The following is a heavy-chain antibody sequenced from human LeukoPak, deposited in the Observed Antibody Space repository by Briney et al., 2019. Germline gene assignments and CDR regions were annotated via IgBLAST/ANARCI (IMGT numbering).Heavy chain of an antibody. V-gene: IGHV4-39*01. J-gene: IGHJ4*02. CDR3: ARLRAGHSPRYYFDN. D-gene: IGHD5-18*01. Sequence: KPSETLSLTCTVSGGSISSSSYYWGWIRQPPGKGLEWNGSIYYSGSTYYNPSLKSRVTISVDTSKNQFSLKLSSVNAADTAVYFCARLRAGHSPRYYFDNWGQGTLATVSS. CDR1: GGSISSSSYY. CDR2: IYYSGST.